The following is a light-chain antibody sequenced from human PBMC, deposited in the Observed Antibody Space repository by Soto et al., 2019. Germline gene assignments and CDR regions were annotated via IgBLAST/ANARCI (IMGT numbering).Light chain of an antibody. J-gene: IGLJ3*02. CDR2: LNSDGSH. V-gene: IGLV4-69*01. Sequence: QLVLTQPPSASASLGASVKLTCTLSSGHNSYAIAWHQQQPEKGPRYLMKLNSDGSHSKGDGIPDRFSGSSSGAERYLTISGLQSEDEADYYCQTWSTDIRVFGGGTKLTV. CDR3: QTWSTDIRV. CDR1: SGHNSYA.